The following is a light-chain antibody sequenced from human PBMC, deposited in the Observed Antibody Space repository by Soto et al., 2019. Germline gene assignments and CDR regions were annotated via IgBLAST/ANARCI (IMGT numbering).Light chain of an antibody. CDR2: EVN. CDR3: SSYEGSNNGDVV. V-gene: IGLV2-8*01. J-gene: IGLJ2*01. Sequence: QSALTQPPSASGSPGQSVTISCTGTSSDVGGYNYVSWYQQHPGKAPKLMIYEVNKRPSGVPDRFSGSKSGNTASLTVSGLQAEDEADYYCSSYEGSNNGDVVFGGGTKLTVI. CDR1: SSDVGGYNY.